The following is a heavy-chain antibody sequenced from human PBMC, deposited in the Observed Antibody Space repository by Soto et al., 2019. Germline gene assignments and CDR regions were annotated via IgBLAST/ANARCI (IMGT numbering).Heavy chain of an antibody. CDR2: IKSKTDGGTT. V-gene: IGHV3-15*07. CDR3: TTRDTRLIAAMNIYYYYGIDV. D-gene: IGHD6-6*01. J-gene: IGHJ6*02. Sequence: EVQLVESGGGLVKPGGSLRLSCAASGFTFSNAWMNWVRQAPGKGLEWVGRIKSKTDGGTTDYAEPVKGRFTISRDDSKNTLYLQMNSLKTEDTAVYYCTTRDTRLIAAMNIYYYYGIDVWGQGTTVTVSS. CDR1: GFTFSNAW.